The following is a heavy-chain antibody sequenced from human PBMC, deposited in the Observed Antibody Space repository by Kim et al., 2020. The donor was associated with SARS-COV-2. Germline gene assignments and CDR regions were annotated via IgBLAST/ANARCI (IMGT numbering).Heavy chain of an antibody. CDR3: ARGVLWFGELLKTYFDY. D-gene: IGHD3-10*01. V-gene: IGHV1-69*01. Sequence: FQGRVTITADESTSTAYMELSSLRSEDTAVYYCARGVLWFGELLKTYFDYWGQGTLVTVSS. J-gene: IGHJ4*02.